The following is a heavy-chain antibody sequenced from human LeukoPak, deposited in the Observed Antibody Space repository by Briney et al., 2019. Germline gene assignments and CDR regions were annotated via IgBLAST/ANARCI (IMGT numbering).Heavy chain of an antibody. D-gene: IGHD3-3*01. Sequence: ASVKVSCKASGGTFSSYAISWVRQAPGQGLEWMGGIIPIFGTANYAQKFQGRVTITADESTSTAYMELSSLRSEDTAVYYCSSSFLSPVRLLYGFDYWGQGTLVTVSS. CDR1: GGTFSSYA. CDR2: IIPIFGTA. V-gene: IGHV1-69*13. J-gene: IGHJ4*02. CDR3: SSSFLSPVRLLYGFDY.